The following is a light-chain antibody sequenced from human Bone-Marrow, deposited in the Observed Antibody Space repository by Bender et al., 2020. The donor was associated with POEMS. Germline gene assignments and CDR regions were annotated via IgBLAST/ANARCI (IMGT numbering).Light chain of an antibody. Sequence: QSVLTQPPSVSGSPGQSITISCTGTSSDIGGYNYVSWYLQHPGKAPQVIIYDVTNRPSGVSNRFSGSKSGNTASLTISGLQAEDEADYHCSSYTSTTPGWVFGGGTKLIVL. CDR3: SSYTSTTPGWV. J-gene: IGLJ3*02. V-gene: IGLV2-14*03. CDR2: DVT. CDR1: SSDIGGYNY.